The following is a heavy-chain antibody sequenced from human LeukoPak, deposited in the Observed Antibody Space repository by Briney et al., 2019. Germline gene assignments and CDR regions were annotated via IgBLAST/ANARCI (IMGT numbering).Heavy chain of an antibody. J-gene: IGHJ6*02. CDR2: INSDGSRT. Sequence: GGSLRLSCAASGFTFSNYWMHWVRQAPGKGLVWVSHINSDGSRTNYAASVKGRITISRDNAKNTLYLQMNSLRAEDTAVYYCARDGSKYYYGSGSYYPYYYGMDVWGQGTTVTVSS. D-gene: IGHD3-10*01. CDR1: GFTFSNYW. V-gene: IGHV3-74*01. CDR3: ARDGSKYYYGSGSYYPYYYGMDV.